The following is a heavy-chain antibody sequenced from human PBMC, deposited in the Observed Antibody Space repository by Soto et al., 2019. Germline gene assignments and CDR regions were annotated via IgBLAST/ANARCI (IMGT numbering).Heavy chain of an antibody. CDR1: GFSFAGYA. V-gene: IGHV3-23*01. CDR3: AKTQTFNGYYGGFDA. Sequence: DVQLWESGGGFVQPGGSLRLSCAATGFSFAGYALTWVRQAPGKGLEWLSAVSGGGASTYYADSVRGRFSISRDVSGNMIYLQLNRLTAGDTVTYYCAKTQTFNGYYGGFDAWGQGTRVTVSS. J-gene: IGHJ4*02. D-gene: IGHD3-3*01. CDR2: VSGGGAST.